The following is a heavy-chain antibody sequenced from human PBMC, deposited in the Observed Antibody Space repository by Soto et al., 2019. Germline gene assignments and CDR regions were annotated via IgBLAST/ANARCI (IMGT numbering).Heavy chain of an antibody. CDR3: AREGIAAALDY. J-gene: IGHJ4*02. CDR2: ISSSSSYI. CDR1: GFTFSSYR. V-gene: IGHV3-21*01. D-gene: IGHD6-13*01. Sequence: EVQLVDSGGGLVKPGGSLRLSCAASGFTFSSYRMNWVRQAAGKGLEWVSSISSSSSYIYYADSVKGRFTISRDNAKNSLYLQVNSLRAEDTAVYYCAREGIAAALDYWGQGTLVTVSS.